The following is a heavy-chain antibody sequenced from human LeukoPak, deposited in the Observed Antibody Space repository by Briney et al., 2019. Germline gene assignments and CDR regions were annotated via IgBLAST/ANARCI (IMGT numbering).Heavy chain of an antibody. D-gene: IGHD3-9*01. CDR3: ARAGYDTLTGYQHNWFDP. CDR1: GFTFSDYY. V-gene: IGHV3-11*05. Sequence: GGSLRLSCAASGFTFSDYYMSWIRQAPGKGLEWVSYISGDSRYTNHADSAKGRFTISRDTARNSLYLQMNSLRAEDTAVYYCARAGYDTLTGYQHNWFDPWGQGTLVTVSS. J-gene: IGHJ5*02. CDR2: ISGDSRYT.